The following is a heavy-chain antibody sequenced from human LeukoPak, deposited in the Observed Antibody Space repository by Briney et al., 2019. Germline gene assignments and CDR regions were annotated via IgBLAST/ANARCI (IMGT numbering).Heavy chain of an antibody. CDR1: GGSISSYY. Sequence: SETLSLTCTVSGGSISSYYWGWIRQPPGKGLEWIGSIYYSGSTYYNPSLKSRVTISVDTSKNQFSLKLSSVTAADTAVYYCARETLGYCSGGSCRGMDWFDPWGQGTLVTVSS. V-gene: IGHV4-39*07. J-gene: IGHJ5*02. CDR2: IYYSGST. D-gene: IGHD2-15*01. CDR3: ARETLGYCSGGSCRGMDWFDP.